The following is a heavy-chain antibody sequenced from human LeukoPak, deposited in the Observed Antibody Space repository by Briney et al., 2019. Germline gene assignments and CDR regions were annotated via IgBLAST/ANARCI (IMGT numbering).Heavy chain of an antibody. V-gene: IGHV1-2*04. CDR1: GYTFTGYY. Sequence: ASVKVSCKASGYTFTGYYMHWVRQAPGQGLEWMGWINPNGGGTNYAQKFQGWVTMTRDTSISTAYMELSRLRSDDTAVYYCARALNYYDSSGLSFTYDYWGQGTLVTVSS. J-gene: IGHJ4*02. CDR3: ARALNYYDSSGLSFTYDY. CDR2: INPNGGGT. D-gene: IGHD3-22*01.